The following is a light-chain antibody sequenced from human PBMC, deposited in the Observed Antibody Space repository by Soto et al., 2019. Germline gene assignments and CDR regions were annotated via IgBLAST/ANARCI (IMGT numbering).Light chain of an antibody. CDR3: QQFSDSPPART. J-gene: IGKJ1*01. CDR2: GAP. Sequence: ETVMTQSPAVLSVSPGERATLSCRASQSVDSRLAWYQQKPGQAPRLLIYGAPTRATGIPARFSGSGSGTEFTLTISSLQSEDSAIYYCQQFSDSPPARTFGQGTKVDIK. V-gene: IGKV3-15*01. CDR1: QSVDSR.